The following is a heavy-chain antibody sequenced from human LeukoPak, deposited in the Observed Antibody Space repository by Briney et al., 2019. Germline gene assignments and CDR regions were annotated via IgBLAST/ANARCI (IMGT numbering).Heavy chain of an antibody. CDR2: VYTNGGST. J-gene: IGHJ4*02. Sequence: SETLSLTCTVSGGSMSPYFCSWVRQPPGKGLEWIGYVYTNGGSTKYNPSLKSRVTMSVDTSKNQSSLKLSSVTAADTAIYYCARRQTYFDYWGQGTLVTVSS. CDR3: ARRQTYFDY. V-gene: IGHV4-4*09. CDR1: GGSMSPYF.